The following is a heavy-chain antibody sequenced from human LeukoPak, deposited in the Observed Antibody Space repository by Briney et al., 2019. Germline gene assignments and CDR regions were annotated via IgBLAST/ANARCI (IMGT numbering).Heavy chain of an antibody. D-gene: IGHD6-13*01. CDR2: IYSGGST. CDR1: GFTVSSNY. CDR3: ASGIAAAGTGY. J-gene: IGHJ4*02. Sequence: GGSLRLSCAASGFTVSSNYMSWVRHAPGKGLEWVSVIYSGGSTYYADSVKGRFTISRDNSKNTLYLQMNSLRAEDTAVYYCASGIAAAGTGYWGQGTLVTVSS. V-gene: IGHV3-53*01.